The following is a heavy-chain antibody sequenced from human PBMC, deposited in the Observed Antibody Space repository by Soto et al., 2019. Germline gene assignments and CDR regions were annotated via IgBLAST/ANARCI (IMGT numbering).Heavy chain of an antibody. CDR3: ARGITLPTPLDY. J-gene: IGHJ4*02. V-gene: IGHV1-3*05. CDR1: GYTFTSYA. Sequence: QVQLVQSGAEEKKPGASVKVSCKASGYTFTSYAMHWVRQAPGQRLEWMGWINAGNGNTKYSQKFQGRVTITRDTSATTAYMELSSLRSEDTAVYYCARGITLPTPLDYWGQGTLVTVSS. D-gene: IGHD1-20*01. CDR2: INAGNGNT.